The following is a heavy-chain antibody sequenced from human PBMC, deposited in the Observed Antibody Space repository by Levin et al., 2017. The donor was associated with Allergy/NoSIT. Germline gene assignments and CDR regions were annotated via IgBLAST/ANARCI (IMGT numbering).Heavy chain of an antibody. CDR1: GFTFSTYG. Sequence: GGSLRLSCAASGFTFSTYGMHWVRQAPGKGLEWVAIIWYDGSNTYYADSVRGRFTISRDNSKNMLYLQMNRLRVDDTAVYSCARASGTVWYHHLDYWGQGAQVTVSS. D-gene: IGHD3-10*01. V-gene: IGHV3-33*01. CDR3: ARASGTVWYHHLDY. CDR2: IWYDGSNT. J-gene: IGHJ4*02.